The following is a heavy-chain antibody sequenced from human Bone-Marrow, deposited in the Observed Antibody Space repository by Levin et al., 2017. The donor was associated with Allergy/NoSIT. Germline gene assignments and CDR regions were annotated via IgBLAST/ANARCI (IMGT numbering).Heavy chain of an antibody. CDR1: GDSISSADYY. CDR3: ARIRRSVFQAADC. J-gene: IGHJ4*02. Sequence: SQTLSLTCTVSGDSISSADYYWSWIRQSPEKGLEWIGYIWYSGSTYDIPSFQSRIGLSIDTSKNRFYLELRSVSAADTAVYYCARIRRSVFQAADCWGQGTLVTVSS. CDR2: IWYSGST. D-gene: IGHD3-3*01. V-gene: IGHV4-30-4*08.